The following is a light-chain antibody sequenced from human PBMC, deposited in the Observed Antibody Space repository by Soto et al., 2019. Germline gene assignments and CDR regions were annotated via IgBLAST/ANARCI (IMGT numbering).Light chain of an antibody. CDR3: HQYNNWPPGT. CDR2: DAS. CDR1: QSVSSN. Sequence: IVMTQSPATLSVSPGERATLSCRASQSVSSNLAWYQQKPGQAPRLLIYDASNKATGIPARFSGSGSATEFTLTISSLQSEDFAVYYCHQYNNWPPGTFGQGTKVDIK. V-gene: IGKV3D-15*01. J-gene: IGKJ1*01.